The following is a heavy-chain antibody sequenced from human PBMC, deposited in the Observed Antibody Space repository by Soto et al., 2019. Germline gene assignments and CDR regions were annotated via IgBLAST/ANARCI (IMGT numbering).Heavy chain of an antibody. CDR1: GFTFSNYA. V-gene: IGHV3-23*01. CDR2: ISGTGGST. J-gene: IGHJ4*02. D-gene: IGHD2-2*01. CDR3: AKGHCSSTSCFDD. Sequence: PGGSLRLSCAGSGFTFSNYAMTWVRQAPRKGLEWVSAISGTGGSTYYADSVKGRFTISRDNSKNTLYLQMNSLRAEDTAVYYWAKGHCSSTSCFDDWGQGTLVTLSS.